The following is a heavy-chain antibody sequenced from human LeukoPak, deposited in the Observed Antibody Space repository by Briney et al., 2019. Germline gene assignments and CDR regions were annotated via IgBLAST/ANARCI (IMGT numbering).Heavy chain of an antibody. CDR2: IRYDGSNK. V-gene: IGHV3-30*02. Sequence: GGSLRLSCAASGFTFSNYAMYWVRQAPGKGLEWVTFIRYDGSNKYYADSVKGRFAISRDNSKNTLYLQMDSLGAEDTAVYYCARDLGIAAAGNAFDIWGQGTMVTVSS. CDR1: GFTFSNYA. D-gene: IGHD6-13*01. CDR3: ARDLGIAAAGNAFDI. J-gene: IGHJ3*02.